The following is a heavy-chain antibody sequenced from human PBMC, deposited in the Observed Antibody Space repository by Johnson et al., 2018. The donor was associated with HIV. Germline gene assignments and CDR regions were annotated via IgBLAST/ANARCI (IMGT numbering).Heavy chain of an antibody. CDR2: ISYDGYKT. V-gene: IGHV3-30*03. CDR3: ATDIRRWFRELYAFHI. J-gene: IGHJ3*02. D-gene: IGHD3-10*01. Sequence: QVQLLESGGGVVQPGGSLRLSCAASDSMFSSYGIHWVRQAPGKGLEWVAIISYDGYKTYYGHSVKGRFTISRDNSRNTMYLQMNSLRAEDTAVYYCATDIRRWFRELYAFHIWGQGTMVRVSS. CDR1: DSMFSSYG.